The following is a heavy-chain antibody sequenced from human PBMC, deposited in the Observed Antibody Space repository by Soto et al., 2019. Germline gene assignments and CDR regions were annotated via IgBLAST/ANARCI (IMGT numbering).Heavy chain of an antibody. D-gene: IGHD5-12*01. V-gene: IGHV4-59*01. CDR1: GGSISSYY. CDR3: ARTHSGYDSDWFDP. J-gene: IGHJ5*02. Sequence: PSETLSLTCTVSGGSISSYYWSWIRQPPGKGLEWIGYIYYSGSTNYNPSLKSRVTISVDTSKNQFSLKLSSVTAADTAVYYCARTHSGYDSDWFDPWGQGSLVTVSS. CDR2: IYYSGST.